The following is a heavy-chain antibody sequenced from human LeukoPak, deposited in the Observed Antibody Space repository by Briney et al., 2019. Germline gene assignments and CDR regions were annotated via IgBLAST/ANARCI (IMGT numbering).Heavy chain of an antibody. J-gene: IGHJ4*02. CDR1: GFSVSGYW. V-gene: IGHV3-7*01. CDR2: IKQDGSEK. CDR3: AREWQGGIAAAGTRIEGDY. D-gene: IGHD6-13*01. Sequence: GGSLRLSCAVSGFSVSGYWMTWVRQAPGKGLEWVANIKQDGSEKNYVDSVKGRFTISRDNAENSLFLQMNSLRVEDTAVYYCAREWQGGIAAAGTRIEGDYWGQGTLVAVFS.